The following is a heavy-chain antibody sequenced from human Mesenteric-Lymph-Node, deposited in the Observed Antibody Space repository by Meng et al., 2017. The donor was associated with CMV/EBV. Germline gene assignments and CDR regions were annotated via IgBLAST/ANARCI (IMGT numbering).Heavy chain of an antibody. D-gene: IGHD1-26*01. V-gene: IGHV3-33*06. Sequence: GGSLRLSCAASGFTFSAYTIHLVRQAPGKGLEWVAVIWYDGSNKYYADSVKGRFTISRDNSKNTLYLQMNSLRAEDTAVYYCAKERGASVGANPLGYWGQGTLVTVSS. CDR1: GFTFSAYT. CDR2: IWYDGSNK. CDR3: AKERGASVGANPLGY. J-gene: IGHJ4*02.